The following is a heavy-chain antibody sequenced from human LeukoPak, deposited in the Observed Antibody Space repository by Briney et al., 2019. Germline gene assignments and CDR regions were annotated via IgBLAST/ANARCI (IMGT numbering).Heavy chain of an antibody. CDR1: GYTFTGNY. V-gene: IGHV1-2*02. J-gene: IGHJ4*02. D-gene: IGHD1-26*01. Sequence: ASVKVSCKASGYTFTGNYMHWVRQAPGQGLEWMGWINPNSGGTNYAQKFQGRVTMTRDTSIGTAYMELNRLRSDDTAVYYCATDVIVGATRWVNYFDYWGQGTLVTVSS. CDR3: ATDVIVGATRWVNYFDY. CDR2: INPNSGGT.